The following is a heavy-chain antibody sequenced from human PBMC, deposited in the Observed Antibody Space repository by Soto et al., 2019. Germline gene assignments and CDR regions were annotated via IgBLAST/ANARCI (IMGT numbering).Heavy chain of an antibody. CDR1: GYTFTSYG. Sequence: QVQLVQSGAEVKKPGASVKVSCKASGYTFTSYGISWVRQAPGQGLEWMGWISAYNGNTKYAQKLQGRVTMATDTSTDTAYTKLRSLRSDDTAGSYWARELGAHIVAYWGQGTLVTVSS. D-gene: IGHD5-12*01. CDR3: ARELGAHIVAY. J-gene: IGHJ4*02. V-gene: IGHV1-18*01. CDR2: ISAYNGNT.